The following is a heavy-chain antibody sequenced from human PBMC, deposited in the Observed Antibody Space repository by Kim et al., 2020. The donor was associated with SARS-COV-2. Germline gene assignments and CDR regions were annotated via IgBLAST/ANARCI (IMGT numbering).Heavy chain of an antibody. V-gene: IGHV4-39*01. J-gene: IGHJ4*02. Sequence: SHTPSLKSRVPISVDTSKNQFSLKLSSVTAADTAVYYCARQSLNSGRVDYWGQGTLVTVSS. D-gene: IGHD1-26*01. CDR3: ARQSLNSGRVDY.